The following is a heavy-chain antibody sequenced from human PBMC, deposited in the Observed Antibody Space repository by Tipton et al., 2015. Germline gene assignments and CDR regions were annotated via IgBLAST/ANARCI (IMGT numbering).Heavy chain of an antibody. V-gene: IGHV3-30*18. J-gene: IGHJ4*02. Sequence: RSLRLSCVGSGFTFNSYGMHWVRQAPGKGLEWVAVISYDGTNKYYADSVKGRFTISRDNSKNALYLQMNSLRPGDTAVYYCANSHSGYYDSRGRPYYFGSWGRGTLVSVSS. D-gene: IGHD3-22*01. CDR2: ISYDGTNK. CDR3: ANSHSGYYDSRGRPYYFGS. CDR1: GFTFNSYG.